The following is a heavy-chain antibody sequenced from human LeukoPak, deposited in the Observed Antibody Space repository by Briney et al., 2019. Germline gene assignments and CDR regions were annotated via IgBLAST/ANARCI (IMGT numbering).Heavy chain of an antibody. V-gene: IGHV3-23*01. D-gene: IGHD1-1*01. CDR3: AKYKVAVPGAFDH. J-gene: IGHJ5*02. CDR1: EFTFSSYP. Sequence: GGSLRLSCVGSEFTFSSYPMTWVRQAPGKGLEWVSAISVSGDVTYYADSVKGRFTISRDNSKNTLYLQMNSLRAGDTAVYYCAKYKVAVPGAFDHWGQGTLVTVSS. CDR2: ISVSGDVT.